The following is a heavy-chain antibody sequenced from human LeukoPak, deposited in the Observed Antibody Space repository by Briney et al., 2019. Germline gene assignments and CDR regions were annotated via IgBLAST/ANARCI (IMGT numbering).Heavy chain of an antibody. CDR1: GGSFSGYY. J-gene: IGHJ4*02. V-gene: IGHV4-34*01. CDR2: IYHSGST. D-gene: IGHD3-16*02. CDR3: ARQGGDYAWGSYRRSYFDY. Sequence: PSETLSLTCAVYGGSFSGYYWGWIRQPPGKGLEWIGSIYHSGSTYYNPSLKSRVTISVDTSKNQFSLKLSSVTAADTAVYYCARQGGDYAWGSYRRSYFDYWGQGTLVTVSS.